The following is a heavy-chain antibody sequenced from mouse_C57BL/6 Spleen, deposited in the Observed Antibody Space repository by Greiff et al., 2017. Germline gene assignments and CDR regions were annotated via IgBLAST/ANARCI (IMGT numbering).Heavy chain of an antibody. V-gene: IGHV1-7*01. Sequence: VQLQQSGAELAKPGASVKLSCKASGYTFTSYWMHWVKQRPGQGLEWIGYINPSSGYTKYNQKFKDKATLTADKSSSTAYMQLSSLTYEDSEVYYCARPPYGMEDYYYAMDYWGQGTSVTVSS. D-gene: IGHD2-1*01. CDR3: ARPPYGMEDYYYAMDY. CDR1: GYTFTSYW. J-gene: IGHJ4*01. CDR2: INPSSGYT.